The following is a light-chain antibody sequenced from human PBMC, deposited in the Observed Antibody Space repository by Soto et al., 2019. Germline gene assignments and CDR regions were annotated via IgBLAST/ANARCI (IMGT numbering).Light chain of an antibody. V-gene: IGKV3-15*01. CDR1: QSVNSN. Sequence: EILMTQSPATLSVSPGERATLSCRASQSVNSNLAWYQQRPGQAPRLLIYGASSRATGIPARFSGSGSGTDFTLTISSLQSQDVAVYYCQQYNNWPPLYTFGQETKLEIK. CDR2: GAS. J-gene: IGKJ2*01. CDR3: QQYNNWPPLYT.